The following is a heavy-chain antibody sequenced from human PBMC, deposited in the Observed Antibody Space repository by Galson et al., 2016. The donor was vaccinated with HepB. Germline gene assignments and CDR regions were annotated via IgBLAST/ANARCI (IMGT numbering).Heavy chain of an antibody. Sequence: SLRLSCADSGFTFNTYGMNWVRQAPGKGLEWVSVIYNGGSTYYADSVKGRFTISRDNSKNTLYLQMNSLRAEDTAVYYCASGSIAAETDYWGQGTLVTVSS. CDR1: GFTFNTYG. CDR2: IYNGGST. J-gene: IGHJ4*02. V-gene: IGHV3-53*01. D-gene: IGHD6-13*01. CDR3: ASGSIAAETDY.